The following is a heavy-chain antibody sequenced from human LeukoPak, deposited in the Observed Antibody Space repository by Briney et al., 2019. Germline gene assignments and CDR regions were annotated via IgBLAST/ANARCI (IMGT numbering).Heavy chain of an antibody. D-gene: IGHD2-2*01. Sequence: SETLSLTCAVYGGSFSGYYWIWIRQPPGEGLEWIGEINPSGSTHYNPSLKSRVTISIDTSKNQFSLRLTSVTAADTAVYYCARAYHNWYFDLWGRGTLVTVSS. CDR2: INPSGST. V-gene: IGHV4-34*01. J-gene: IGHJ2*01. CDR3: ARAYHNWYFDL. CDR1: GGSFSGYY.